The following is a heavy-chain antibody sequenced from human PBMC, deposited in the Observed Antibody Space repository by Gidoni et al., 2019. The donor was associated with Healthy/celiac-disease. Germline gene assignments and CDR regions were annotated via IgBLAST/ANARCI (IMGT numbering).Heavy chain of an antibody. D-gene: IGHD1-1*01. J-gene: IGHJ4*02. CDR1: GFPFSSYA. V-gene: IGHV3-23*01. CDR3: AKDNLPTAYNWNEGFDY. CDR2: ISGSGGST. Sequence: EVQLLESGGGLVQPGGSLRLSCAASGFPFSSYAMSWVRQAPGKGLEWVSAISGSGGSTYYADSVKGRFTISRDNSKNTLYLQMNSLRAEDTAVYYCAKDNLPTAYNWNEGFDYWGQGTLVTVSS.